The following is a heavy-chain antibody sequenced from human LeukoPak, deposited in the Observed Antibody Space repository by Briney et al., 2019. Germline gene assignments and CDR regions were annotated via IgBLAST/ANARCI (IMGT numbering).Heavy chain of an antibody. D-gene: IGHD4-11*01. Sequence: GGSLRLSCVASGFIVSSYYMTWVRQAPGKGLEWVSVIYSGGSTYYADSVKGRVAISRDDSKNTVFLQMSSVRAEDTAVYYCARSYSNHLFGMDVWGQGTTVTVTS. CDR3: ARSYSNHLFGMDV. CDR1: GFIVSSYY. V-gene: IGHV3-66*01. CDR2: IYSGGST. J-gene: IGHJ6*02.